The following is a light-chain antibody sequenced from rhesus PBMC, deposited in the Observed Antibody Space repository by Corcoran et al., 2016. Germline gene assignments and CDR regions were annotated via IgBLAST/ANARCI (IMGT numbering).Light chain of an antibody. CDR2: YAN. Sequence: DIQMTQSSSSLSASVGDRVTITCRASQGISSHLKWYKQKPGKAPKLLFYYANRLESGVPSRFSGSGSGTDFTFIISSLQPEDFATFYCQQYNSLPLAFGGGTKVEIK. CDR1: QGISSH. CDR3: QQYNSLPLA. V-gene: IGKV1-32*01. J-gene: IGKJ4*01.